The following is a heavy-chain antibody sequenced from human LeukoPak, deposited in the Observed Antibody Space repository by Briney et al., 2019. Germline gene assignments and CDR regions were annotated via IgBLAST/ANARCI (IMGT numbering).Heavy chain of an antibody. D-gene: IGHD3-3*01. CDR2: IKQDGSDT. CDR3: AKDLTIFGVVIEV. J-gene: IGHJ4*02. Sequence: GGSLRLSCAASGFTFSTSWMTWVRQAPGRGLEWVANIKQDGSDTHYVGSVEGRFTVSRDNAKNSLYLQMNSLRAEDTAVYYCAKDLTIFGVVIEVWGQGTLVTVSS. V-gene: IGHV3-7*05. CDR1: GFTFSTSW.